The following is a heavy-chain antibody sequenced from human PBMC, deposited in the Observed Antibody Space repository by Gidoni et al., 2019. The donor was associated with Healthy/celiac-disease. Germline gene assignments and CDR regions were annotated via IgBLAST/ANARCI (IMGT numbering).Heavy chain of an antibody. Sequence: EVQLLESGGGLVQPGGSLRLPCAASGFTFSIYAMSWVRQAPGKGLEWVSAISGSGGSTYYADSVKGQFTISRDNSKNTLYLQMNSLRAEDTAVYYCANNEWAGSFDIWGQGTMVTVSS. J-gene: IGHJ3*02. CDR1: GFTFSIYA. CDR3: ANNEWAGSFDI. CDR2: ISGSGGST. V-gene: IGHV3-23*01. D-gene: IGHD1-26*01.